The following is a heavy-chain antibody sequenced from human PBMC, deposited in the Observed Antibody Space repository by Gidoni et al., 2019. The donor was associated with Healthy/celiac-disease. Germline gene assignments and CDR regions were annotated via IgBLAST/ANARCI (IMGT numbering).Heavy chain of an antibody. D-gene: IGHD3-16*01. CDR1: GFTFSSYG. CDR2: IWYDGSNK. J-gene: IGHJ6*02. Sequence: QVQLVESGGGVFQPGRSLRLSCAASGFTFSSYGMHWVRQSPGKGLAWVAVIWYDGSNKYYADSVKGRFTISRDNSKNTLYLQMNSLRAEDTAVYYCARVWGSNSYSYYYYGMDVWGQGTTVTVSS. CDR3: ARVWGSNSYSYYYYGMDV. V-gene: IGHV3-33*01.